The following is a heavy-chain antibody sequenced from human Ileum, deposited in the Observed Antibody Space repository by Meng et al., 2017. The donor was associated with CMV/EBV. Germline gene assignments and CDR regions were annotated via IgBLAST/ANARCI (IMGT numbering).Heavy chain of an antibody. CDR1: GLTVSNSF. D-gene: IGHD6-19*01. J-gene: IGHJ5*02. V-gene: IGHV3-53*01. CDR2: IYAGGST. CDR3: ARDRSGWLVWFDP. Sequence: GGSLRLSCAASGLTVSNSFMAWVRQAPGKGLEWVSVIYAGGSTYYADSVKGRFTISRDNSKNTVYLQMNSLRAEDTALYYCARDRSGWLVWFDPWGQGTRVTVSS.